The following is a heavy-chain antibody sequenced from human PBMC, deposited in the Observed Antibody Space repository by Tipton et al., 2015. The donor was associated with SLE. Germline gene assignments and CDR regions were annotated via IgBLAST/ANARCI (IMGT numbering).Heavy chain of an antibody. D-gene: IGHD1-26*01. CDR3: ARDWEGRWELHLGIWVY. V-gene: IGHV4-59*12. CDR2: IYYTGST. CDR1: GGSFSGYY. Sequence: TLSLTCAVYGGSFSGYYWSWIRQPPGKGLEWIGYIYYTGSTYYNPSLKSRVTISVDTSKNHFSLKLNSVTAADTAVYYCARDWEGRWELHLGIWVYWGQGTLVTVSS. J-gene: IGHJ4*02.